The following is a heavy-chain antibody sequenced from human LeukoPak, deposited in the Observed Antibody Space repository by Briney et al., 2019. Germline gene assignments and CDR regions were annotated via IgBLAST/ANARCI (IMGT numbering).Heavy chain of an antibody. V-gene: IGHV3-7*01. J-gene: IGHJ4*02. CDR1: EFPFSMYW. CDR3: ARVPHFRNYYDSSPLVY. Sequence: GGSLRLSCAASEFPFSMYWMNWVRKAPGKGLEWVANINQDGSEKNYVDSVKGRFTISRDNAKNSLFLQMDSLRAEDTALYYCARVPHFRNYYDSSPLVYWGQGTLVTVSS. CDR2: INQDGSEK. D-gene: IGHD3-22*01.